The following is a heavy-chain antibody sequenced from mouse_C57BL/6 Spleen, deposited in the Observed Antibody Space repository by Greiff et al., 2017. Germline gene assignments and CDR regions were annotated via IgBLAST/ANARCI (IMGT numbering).Heavy chain of an antibody. CDR2: INPNNGGT. CDR1: GYTFTDYN. Sequence: SGPELVKPGASVKIPCKASGYTFTDYNMDWVKQSHGKSLEWIGDINPNNGGTIYNQKFKGKATLTVDKSSSTAYMELRSLTSEDTAVYYCARNYDYGYFDYWGQGTTLTVSS. V-gene: IGHV1-18*01. CDR3: ARNYDYGYFDY. J-gene: IGHJ2*01. D-gene: IGHD2-4*01.